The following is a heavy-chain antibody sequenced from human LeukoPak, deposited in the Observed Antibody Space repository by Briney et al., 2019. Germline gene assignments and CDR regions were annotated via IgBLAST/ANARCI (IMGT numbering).Heavy chain of an antibody. CDR3: ARSPFSGTIDY. V-gene: IGHV4-59*01. CDR1: GGSISSYY. D-gene: IGHD5-12*01. Sequence: NPSETLSLTCTVSGGSISSYYWSWIRQPPGKGLEWIGYIYYSGSTNYNPSLKSRVTISVDTSKNQFSLKLSSVTAADTAVYYCARSPFSGTIDYWGQGHLVTVSS. CDR2: IYYSGST. J-gene: IGHJ4*02.